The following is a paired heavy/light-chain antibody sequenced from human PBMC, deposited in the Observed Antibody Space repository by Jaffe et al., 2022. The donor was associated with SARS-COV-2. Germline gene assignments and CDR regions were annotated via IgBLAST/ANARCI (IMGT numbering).Light chain of an antibody. CDR2: SNN. V-gene: IGLV1-44*01. J-gene: IGLJ2*01. CDR3: AAWDVTLNGVV. Sequence: QSVLTQPPSASGTPGQRVTISCSGSSSNIGSNTVNWYQQLPGTAPKLLIYSNNQRPSGVPDRFSGSKSGTSASLAISGLQSEDEADYYCAAWDVTLNGVVFGGGTKLTVL. CDR1: SSNIGSNT.
Heavy chain of an antibody. CDR2: IYWDDDN. CDR1: GFSLSTSGVG. Sequence: QITLKESGPTLVKPTQTLTLTCTFSGFSLSTSGVGVGWIRQPPGKALEWLALIYWDDDNRYSPSLRSRLTTTKDTSKNQVVLTMTNMDPVDTATYYCAHRTPLNYDFWSGYFDYWGQGTLVTVSS. CDR3: AHRTPLNYDFWSGYFDY. V-gene: IGHV2-5*02. J-gene: IGHJ4*02. D-gene: IGHD3-3*01.